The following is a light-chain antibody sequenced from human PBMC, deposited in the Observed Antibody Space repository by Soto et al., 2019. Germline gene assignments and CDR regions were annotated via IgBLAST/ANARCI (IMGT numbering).Light chain of an antibody. V-gene: IGLV2-14*01. Sequence: QSALTQPASVSGSPGQSIAISCTGTSSDVGAYNYVSWYQQHPGKAPKLMIYDVSHRPSGASDRFSGSKSGNTASLTISGLQPEDEADYYCTSYTSRSTYVFRTGTKVTV. J-gene: IGLJ1*01. CDR3: TSYTSRSTYV. CDR2: DVS. CDR1: SSDVGAYNY.